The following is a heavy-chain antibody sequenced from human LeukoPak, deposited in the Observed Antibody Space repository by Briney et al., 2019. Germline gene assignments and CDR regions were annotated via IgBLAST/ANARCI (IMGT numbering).Heavy chain of an antibody. Sequence: GASVTVSCTASGYTFTSYGISWVRQAPGQGLEWMGWISAYNGNTNYAQKLQGRVTMTTDTSTSTAYMELRSLRSDDTAVYYCARDRWNIAVAGTNDYWGQGTLVTVSS. CDR3: ARDRWNIAVAGTNDY. CDR2: ISAYNGNT. CDR1: GYTFTSYG. V-gene: IGHV1-18*01. D-gene: IGHD6-19*01. J-gene: IGHJ4*02.